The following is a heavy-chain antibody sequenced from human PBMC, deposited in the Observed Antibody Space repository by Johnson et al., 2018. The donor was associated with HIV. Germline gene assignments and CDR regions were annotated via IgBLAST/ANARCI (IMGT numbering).Heavy chain of an antibody. CDR2: ITEDGSEK. V-gene: IGHV3-7*05. CDR1: GFTFNTYW. CDR3: ARVNYDFWSGQGPFDI. J-gene: IGHJ3*02. Sequence: EVQLVESGGGLVQPGGSLRLSCAASGFTFNTYWMTWVRQVPGKGLEWVANITEDGSEKYYVDSVKGRFTISRDNAKNSLYLQINSLRAEDTAVYYCARVNYDFWSGQGPFDIWGQGTMVTVSS. D-gene: IGHD3-3*01.